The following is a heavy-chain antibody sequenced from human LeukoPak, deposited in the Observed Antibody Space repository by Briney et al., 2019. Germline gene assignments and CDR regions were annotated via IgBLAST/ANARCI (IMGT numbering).Heavy chain of an antibody. Sequence: GGSLRLSCAASGFTLSTCGMHWVRQAPGKGLEWVAMISHDGNSKQYADFAKGRFTISRDNSKSTLYLEMNSLRTEDTAVYHCAKDLYDNDWYNYFDPWGQGALVTVSS. V-gene: IGHV3-30*18. CDR1: GFTLSTCG. D-gene: IGHD5-24*01. CDR3: AKDLYDNDWYNYFDP. J-gene: IGHJ5*02. CDR2: ISHDGNSK.